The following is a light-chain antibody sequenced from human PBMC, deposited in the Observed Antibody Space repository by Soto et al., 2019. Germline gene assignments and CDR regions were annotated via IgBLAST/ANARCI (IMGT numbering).Light chain of an antibody. CDR2: SNN. CDR3: AAWDDSVSGRV. CDR1: SSNIGSNY. Sequence: QSVLTKPPSASGTPGQRVTISCSGSSSNIGSNYVYWYQQLPGTAPKLLIYSNNQRPSGVPDRFSGSKSGTSASLAISGLRSEDEADYYCAAWDDSVSGRVSGGGTKVTVL. J-gene: IGLJ3*02. V-gene: IGLV1-47*02.